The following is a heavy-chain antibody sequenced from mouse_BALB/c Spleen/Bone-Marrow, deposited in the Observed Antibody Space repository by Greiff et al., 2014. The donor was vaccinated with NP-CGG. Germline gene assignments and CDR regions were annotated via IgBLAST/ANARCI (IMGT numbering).Heavy chain of an antibody. Sequence: VQLQQSGAELVRPGVSVKISCKGSGYTFTDYAMHWVKQSHAKSLEWIGVISPYYVDGGYNQKFKGKATMTIDKSSSTAYMELARLTSEDSAIYYCARGGSSGFYYYAMDYWGQGTSVTVSS. CDR1: GYTFTDYA. CDR3: ARGGSSGFYYYAMDY. V-gene: IGHV1S137*01. J-gene: IGHJ4*01. CDR2: ISPYYVDG. D-gene: IGHD3-1*01.